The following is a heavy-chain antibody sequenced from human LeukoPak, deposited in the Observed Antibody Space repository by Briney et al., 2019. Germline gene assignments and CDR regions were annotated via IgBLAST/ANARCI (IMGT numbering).Heavy chain of an antibody. Sequence: SETLSLTCSLSRGSIMTTHWWSWVRQPPGKGLQWLGEIYHTGTTNYSPSLKSRLTISVDQSRNQFSLRLSSVTAADTATYYCAAWGVDYGGNFDYSDYWGQGTLVTVSS. D-gene: IGHD4-23*01. V-gene: IGHV4-4*02. CDR3: AAWGVDYGGNFDYSDY. CDR1: RGSIMTTHW. CDR2: IYHTGTT. J-gene: IGHJ4*02.